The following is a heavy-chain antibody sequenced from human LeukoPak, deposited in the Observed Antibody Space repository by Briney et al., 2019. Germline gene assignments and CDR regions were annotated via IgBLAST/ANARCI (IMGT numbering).Heavy chain of an antibody. CDR3: AELGITMIGGV. CDR2: ISSSSSYI. Sequence: GGSLRLSCAASGFAFSSYAMSWVRQAPGKGLEWVSSISSSSSYIYYADSVKGRFTISRDNAKNSLYLQMNSLRAEDTAVYYCAELGITMIGGVWGKGTTVTISS. D-gene: IGHD3-10*02. J-gene: IGHJ6*04. V-gene: IGHV3-21*01. CDR1: GFAFSSYA.